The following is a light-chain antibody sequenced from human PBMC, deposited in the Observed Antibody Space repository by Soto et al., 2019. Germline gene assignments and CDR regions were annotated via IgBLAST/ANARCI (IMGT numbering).Light chain of an antibody. CDR2: DVI. J-gene: IGLJ2*01. Sequence: QSVLTQPASVSGSPGQSITISCTGTSSDVGGYNYVSWYQQHPGKAPKLMIYDVINRPSGVSNRFSGSKSGNSASLTISGLQAEDEADYYCSSYTRSSTYVVFGGGTKVTVL. V-gene: IGLV2-14*03. CDR1: SSDVGGYNY. CDR3: SSYTRSSTYVV.